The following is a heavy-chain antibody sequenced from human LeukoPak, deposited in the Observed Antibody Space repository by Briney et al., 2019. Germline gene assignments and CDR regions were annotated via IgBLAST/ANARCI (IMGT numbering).Heavy chain of an antibody. CDR2: INHSGST. D-gene: IGHD3-22*01. J-gene: IGHJ3*02. Sequence: SETLSLTCAVYGGSFSGYYWSWIRQPPGKGLEWIGEINHSGSTNYNPSLKSRVTISVDTSKNQFSLRLSSVTAADTAVYYCAREAYYYDSSGYPRAFDIWGQGTMVTVSS. V-gene: IGHV4-34*01. CDR3: AREAYYYDSSGYPRAFDI. CDR1: GGSFSGYY.